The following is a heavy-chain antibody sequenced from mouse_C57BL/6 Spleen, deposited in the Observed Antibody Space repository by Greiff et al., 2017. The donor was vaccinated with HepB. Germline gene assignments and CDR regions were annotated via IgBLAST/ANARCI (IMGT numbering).Heavy chain of an antibody. CDR1: GFSLTSYG. J-gene: IGHJ3*01. V-gene: IGHV2-2*01. Sequence: VQLQQSGPGLVQPSQSLSITCTVSGFSLTSYGVHWVRQSPGKGLEWLGVIWSGGSTDYNAAFISRLSISKDNSKSQVFFKMNSLQADDTAIYYCARNLYDYDAPFFAYWGQGTLVTVSA. CDR2: IWSGGST. D-gene: IGHD2-4*01. CDR3: ARNLYDYDAPFFAY.